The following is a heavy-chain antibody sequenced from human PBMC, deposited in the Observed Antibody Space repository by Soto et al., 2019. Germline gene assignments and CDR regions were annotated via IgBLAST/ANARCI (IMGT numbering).Heavy chain of an antibody. CDR2: INSDGSST. J-gene: IGHJ4*02. D-gene: IGHD3-9*01. CDR1: GFTFSSYW. CDR3: AREGFDWLLYFDY. V-gene: IGHV3-74*01. Sequence: GGSLRLSCAASGFTFSSYWMHWVRQAPGKGLVWVSRINSDGSSTSYADSVKGRFTISRDNAKNTLYLQMNSLRAEDTAVYYCAREGFDWLLYFDYWGQGTLVTVPQ.